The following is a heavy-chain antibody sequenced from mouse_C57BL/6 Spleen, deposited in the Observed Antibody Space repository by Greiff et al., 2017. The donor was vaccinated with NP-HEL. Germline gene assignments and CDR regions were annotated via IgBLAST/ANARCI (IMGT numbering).Heavy chain of an antibody. CDR1: GFSLTSYG. CDR3: ARGDYGSSHWYFDV. CDR2: IWSGGST. J-gene: IGHJ1*03. Sequence: VQLQQSEPGLVQPSQSLSITCTVSGFSLTSYGVHWVRQSPGKGLEWLGVIWSGGSTDYNAAFISRLSISKDNSKSQVFFKMNSLRADDTAIYYCARGDYGSSHWYFDVWGTGTTVTVSS. D-gene: IGHD1-1*01. V-gene: IGHV2-2*01.